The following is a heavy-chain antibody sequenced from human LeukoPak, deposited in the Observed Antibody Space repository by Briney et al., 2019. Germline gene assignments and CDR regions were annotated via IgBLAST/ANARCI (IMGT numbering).Heavy chain of an antibody. V-gene: IGHV3-66*01. CDR2: IYSGGST. D-gene: IGHD6-6*01. Sequence: PGGSLRLSCAASGFTVSSNYMSWVRQAPGKGLEWVSVIYSGGSTYYADSVKGRFTISRDNSKNTLYLQMNSLRAEDTAVYYCARDYSSPSYYYGMDVWGQGATVTVSS. J-gene: IGHJ6*02. CDR3: ARDYSSPSYYYGMDV. CDR1: GFTVSSNY.